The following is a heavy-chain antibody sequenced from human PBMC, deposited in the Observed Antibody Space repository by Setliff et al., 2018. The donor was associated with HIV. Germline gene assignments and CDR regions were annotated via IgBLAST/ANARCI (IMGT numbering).Heavy chain of an antibody. CDR1: GFTFSSYA. Sequence: LRLSCAASGFTFSSYAMSWVRQSPGKGLEWVSSISGSGANTYYADSVKGRFTISRDNSKNTLYLQMNSLRSEDTAVYYWSKEDATIAVVIGCFDYWGQGTLVTVSS. CDR2: ISGSGANT. CDR3: SKEDATIAVVIGCFDY. D-gene: IGHD3-22*01. J-gene: IGHJ4*02. V-gene: IGHV3-23*01.